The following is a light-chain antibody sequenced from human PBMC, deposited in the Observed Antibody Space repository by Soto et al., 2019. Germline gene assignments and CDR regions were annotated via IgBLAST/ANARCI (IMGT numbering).Light chain of an antibody. V-gene: IGKV3-11*01. J-gene: IGKJ1*01. CDR1: HSVNSY. CDR2: GAS. Sequence: EIVMTQSPATLSVSPGERATLSCRASHSVNSYLAWYQQKPGQAPRLLIYGASNRATGIPARFSGSGSGTDFTLTISSLEPEDFAVYYCQQRSNWPPSWTFGQGTKVDIK. CDR3: QQRSNWPPSWT.